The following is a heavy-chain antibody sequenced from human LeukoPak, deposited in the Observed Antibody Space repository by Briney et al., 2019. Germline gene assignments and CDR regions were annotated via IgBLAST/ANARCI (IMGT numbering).Heavy chain of an antibody. J-gene: IGHJ5*02. CDR3: ARTVRGRYYDSSGYPDH. Sequence: GGSLRLSCAASGFTFSSYWVSWVRQAPGKGLEWVANIKQDGSEKYYVDSVKGRFTISRDNAKNSLYLQMNSLRAEDTAVYYCARTVRGRYYDSSGYPDHWGQGTLVTVSS. CDR2: IKQDGSEK. V-gene: IGHV3-7*01. CDR1: GFTFSSYW. D-gene: IGHD3-22*01.